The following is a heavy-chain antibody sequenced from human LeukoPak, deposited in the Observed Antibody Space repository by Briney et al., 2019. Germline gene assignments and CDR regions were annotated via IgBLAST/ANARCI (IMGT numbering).Heavy chain of an antibody. V-gene: IGHV4-38-2*02. J-gene: IGHJ5*02. CDR3: ARGYSSGWDGRYNWFDP. Sequence: SETLSLTCTVSGGSISSYYWSWIRQPPGKGLEWIGSIYHSGSTYYNPSLKSRVTISVDTSKNQFSLKLSSVTAADTAVYYCARGYSSGWDGRYNWFDPWGQGTLVTVSS. CDR2: IYHSGST. CDR1: GGSISSYY. D-gene: IGHD6-19*01.